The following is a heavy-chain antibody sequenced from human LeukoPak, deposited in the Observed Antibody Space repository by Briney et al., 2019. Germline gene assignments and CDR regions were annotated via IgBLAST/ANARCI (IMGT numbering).Heavy chain of an antibody. CDR1: GGTFSSYT. J-gene: IGHJ3*02. V-gene: IGHV1-69*02. D-gene: IGHD3-10*01. Sequence: SVTVSCKASGGTFSSYTFSWVRQAPGPGLEWMGRIIPILGIANYAQKFQGRVTITADKSTSTAYMELSSLRSEDTAVYYCARGPSQWFGESAFDIWGQGTMVTVSS. CDR2: IIPILGIA. CDR3: ARGPSQWFGESAFDI.